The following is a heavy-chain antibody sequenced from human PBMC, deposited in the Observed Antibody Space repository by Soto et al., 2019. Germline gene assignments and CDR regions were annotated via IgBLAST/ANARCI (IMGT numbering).Heavy chain of an antibody. CDR1: YLY. CDR3: ARAAPLTTSTFYSEDCSRYNVRVLEFWRQGSFDL. Sequence: YLYMLFLSKTKGKGLGWVSYISSITNTISYADSVKGRFTISRDNAKNSLYLQMDSLRAEDTAVYYCARAAPLTTSTFYSEDCSRYNVRVLEFWRQGSFDL. D-gene: IGHD3-10*01. V-gene: IGHV3-11*01. CDR2: ISSITNTI. J-gene: IGHJ2*01.